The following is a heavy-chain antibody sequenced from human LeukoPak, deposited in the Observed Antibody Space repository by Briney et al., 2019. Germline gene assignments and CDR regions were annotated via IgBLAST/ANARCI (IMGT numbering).Heavy chain of an antibody. Sequence: GGSLRLSCAASGFTFSSYSMNWVRQAPGKGLEWVSSISSSSSYIYYADSVKGRFTIPRDNAKNSLYLQMNSLRAEDTAVYYCASAVAAAGRSWWFDPWGQGTLVTVSS. J-gene: IGHJ5*02. CDR1: GFTFSSYS. CDR3: ASAVAAAGRSWWFDP. V-gene: IGHV3-21*01. CDR2: ISSSSSYI. D-gene: IGHD6-13*01.